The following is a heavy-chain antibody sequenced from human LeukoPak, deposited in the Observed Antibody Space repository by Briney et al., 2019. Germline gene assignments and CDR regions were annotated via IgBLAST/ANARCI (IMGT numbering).Heavy chain of an antibody. Sequence: GGSLRLSCAASGFTFSSYAMHWVRQAPGKGLEGVAVISYDGSNKYYADSVKGRFTISRDNSKNTLYLQMNSLRAEDTAVYYCARDTSLRFLEWSTFDYWGQGTLVTVSS. CDR3: ARDTSLRFLEWSTFDY. V-gene: IGHV3-30*04. D-gene: IGHD3-3*01. CDR2: ISYDGSNK. CDR1: GFTFSSYA. J-gene: IGHJ4*02.